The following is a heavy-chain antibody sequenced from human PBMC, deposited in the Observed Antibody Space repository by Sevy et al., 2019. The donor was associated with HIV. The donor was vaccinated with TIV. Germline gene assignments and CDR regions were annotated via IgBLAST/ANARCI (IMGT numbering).Heavy chain of an antibody. CDR3: ARYPADQYDRTGYNTRGGYFDS. V-gene: IGHV4-39*01. Sequence: SETLSLTCTVSGDSITRSNYYWAWIRQPPGRGLEWIGSIYYSGRTYYNPSLKSRVTFSVDTSRNRFSLRLSSVTAADMALYYCARYPADQYDRTGYNTRGGYFDSWGQGTLVTVSS. J-gene: IGHJ4*02. CDR1: GDSITRSNYY. D-gene: IGHD3-22*01. CDR2: IYYSGRT.